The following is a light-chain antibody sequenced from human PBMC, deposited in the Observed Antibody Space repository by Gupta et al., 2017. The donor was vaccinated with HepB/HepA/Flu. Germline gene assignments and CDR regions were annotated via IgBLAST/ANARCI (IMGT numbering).Light chain of an antibody. V-gene: IGLV2-14*01. CDR1: SRDVGGYNY. CDR3: SSYTSSSTPVV. Sequence: QSALTQPASGPGPPGQSIHISCTGISRDVGGYNYVSWYQQPPCKAPKLMIYGVSNRPSGVSNRFSGSKSGNTASLTISGLQAEDEADYYCSSYTSSSTPVVVGGGTKLTVL. J-gene: IGLJ2*01. CDR2: GVS.